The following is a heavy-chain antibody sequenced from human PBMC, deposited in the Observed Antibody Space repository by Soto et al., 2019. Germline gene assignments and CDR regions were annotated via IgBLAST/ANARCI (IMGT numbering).Heavy chain of an antibody. Sequence: PGESLKISCKGSGYSFTSYWIGWVRQMPGKGLEWIGIIYPGDSDTRYSPSFQGQVTISADKSISTAYLQWSSLKASDTAMYYCARPGLYCSGGSCYPSYGLDVWGQGTTVTVSS. CDR2: IYPGDSDT. D-gene: IGHD2-15*01. J-gene: IGHJ6*02. CDR1: GYSFTSYW. CDR3: ARPGLYCSGGSCYPSYGLDV. V-gene: IGHV5-51*01.